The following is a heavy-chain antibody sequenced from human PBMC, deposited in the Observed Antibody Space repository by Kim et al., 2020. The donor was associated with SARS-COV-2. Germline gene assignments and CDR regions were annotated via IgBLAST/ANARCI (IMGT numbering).Heavy chain of an antibody. J-gene: IGHJ4*02. Sequence: ASVKVSCKASGYTFTSYGISWVRQAPGQGLEWMGWISAYNGNTNYAQKLQGRVTMTTDTSTSTAYMELRSLRSDDTAVYYCARGAFVTMIVPGGDYWGQGTLVTVSS. D-gene: IGHD3-22*01. CDR2: ISAYNGNT. CDR1: GYTFTSYG. V-gene: IGHV1-18*01. CDR3: ARGAFVTMIVPGGDY.